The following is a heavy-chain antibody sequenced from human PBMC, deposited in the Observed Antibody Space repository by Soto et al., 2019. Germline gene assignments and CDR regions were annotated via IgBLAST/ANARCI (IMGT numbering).Heavy chain of an antibody. V-gene: IGHV3-21*01. D-gene: IGHD1-26*01. CDR1: GFTFSTYT. J-gene: IGHJ4*02. Sequence: EVQLVESGGGLVKPGGSLRLSCAASGFTFSTYTMNWVRQAPGKGLEWVSSISSHSSYIYYADSLQGRFTISRDNAKNSVFLHMNSRRAEDTAVYFCARDLSTAWDSFDSWGQGTLVTVSS. CDR2: ISSHSSYI. CDR3: ARDLSTAWDSFDS.